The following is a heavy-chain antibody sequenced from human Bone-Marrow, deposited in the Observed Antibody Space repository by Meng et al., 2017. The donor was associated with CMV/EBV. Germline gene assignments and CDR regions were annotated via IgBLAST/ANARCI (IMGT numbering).Heavy chain of an antibody. CDR1: GYTFTGYY. Sequence: ASVKVSCKASGYTFTGYYMHWVRQAPGQGLEWMGWINPNSGGTNYAQKFQGRVTMTRDTSISTAYMELSRLRSEDTAVYYCALEEVVYYYYGMDVWGQGTTVTVSS. CDR3: ALEEVVYYYYGMDV. J-gene: IGHJ6*02. V-gene: IGHV1-2*02. D-gene: IGHD1-1*01. CDR2: INPNSGGT.